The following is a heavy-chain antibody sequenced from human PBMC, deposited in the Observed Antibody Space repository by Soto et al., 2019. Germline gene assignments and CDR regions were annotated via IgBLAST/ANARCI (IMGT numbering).Heavy chain of an antibody. J-gene: IGHJ4*02. Sequence: EVQLVESGGGLIQPGGSLRLTCAASGFPLSPYAMHWVRQTPGKELQWVVRISLDGSWITYADSVKGRFTVSRDNSKNTVYLKMDGLRVEDKAVYYCLSEWYGEFIWGQGTLVTVSS. V-gene: IGHV3-74*03. CDR1: GFPLSPYA. CDR3: LSEWYGEFI. CDR2: ISLDGSWI. D-gene: IGHD3-10*01.